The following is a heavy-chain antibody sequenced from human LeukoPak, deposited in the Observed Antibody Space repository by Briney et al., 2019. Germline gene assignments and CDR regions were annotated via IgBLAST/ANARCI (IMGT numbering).Heavy chain of an antibody. Sequence: GVSLRLSCAAFGFTVSNNYMSWVRQAPGKGLEWVSIIYSGGNTYYADSVKGRFTISRDNSKNTLSLQMNSLRAEDTAMYYCVSHSDTLTSYSFDYWGQGTLVTVSS. CDR1: GFTVSNNY. CDR3: VSHSDTLTSYSFDY. J-gene: IGHJ4*02. D-gene: IGHD3-9*01. CDR2: IYSGGNT. V-gene: IGHV3-53*01.